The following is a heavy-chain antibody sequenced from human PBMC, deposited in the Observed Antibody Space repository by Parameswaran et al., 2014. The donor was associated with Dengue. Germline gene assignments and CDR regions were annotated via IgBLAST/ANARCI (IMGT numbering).Heavy chain of an antibody. CDR2: ISGYNGNT. J-gene: IGHJ4*02. Sequence: WVRQAPGQGLEWMGWISGYNGNTKYAQKFQGRVTMTRDASTSTAYLELRSLRSDDTAVYYCATKGYDYGDYSLDYWGQGTLVTVSS. V-gene: IGHV1-18*01. CDR3: ATKGYDYGDYSLDY. D-gene: IGHD4-17*01.